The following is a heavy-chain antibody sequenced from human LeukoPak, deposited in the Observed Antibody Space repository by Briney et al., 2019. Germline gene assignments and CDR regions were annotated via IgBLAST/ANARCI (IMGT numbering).Heavy chain of an antibody. J-gene: IGHJ4*02. Sequence: PGGSLRLSCAASGFTFSSYSMNWVRQAPGKGLEWVSYISSSSSTIYYADSVKGRFTISRDNAKNSLYLQINSLRDEDTAVYYCARVGYGVVFDYWGQGTLVTVSS. V-gene: IGHV3-48*02. CDR2: ISSSSSTI. CDR3: ARVGYGVVFDY. D-gene: IGHD4-17*01. CDR1: GFTFSSYS.